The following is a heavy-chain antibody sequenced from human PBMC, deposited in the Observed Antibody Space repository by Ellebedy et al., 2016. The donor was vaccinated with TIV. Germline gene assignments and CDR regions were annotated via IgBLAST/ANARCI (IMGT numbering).Heavy chain of an antibody. Sequence: GGSLRLXCAASGFTFSTYFMHWVLQVPGKGLEWVALIWLDGSNKHYADSVKGRFTISRDNSKNILFLQMNSLRAEDTAVYYCAREEFVTSFDYWGQGTLVTVSS. J-gene: IGHJ4*02. CDR3: AREEFVTSFDY. CDR1: GFTFSTYF. D-gene: IGHD3-10*01. CDR2: IWLDGSNK. V-gene: IGHV3-33*01.